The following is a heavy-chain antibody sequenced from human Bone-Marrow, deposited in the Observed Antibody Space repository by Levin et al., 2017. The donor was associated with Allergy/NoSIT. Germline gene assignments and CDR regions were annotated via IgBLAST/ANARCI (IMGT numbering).Heavy chain of an antibody. J-gene: IGHJ6*02. CDR1: DGSISSFS. D-gene: IGHD3-3*01. CDR2: IYSSGST. CDR3: ARLRSGYYYYYGMDV. V-gene: IGHV4-59*01. Sequence: SETLSLTCTVSDGSISSFSWTWSRQSPGKRLEWIGYIYSSGSTNYNPSLKSRVTISVDTSKNQFSLKLSSVTAADTAVYYCARLRSGYYYYYGMDVRGQGTTVTVSS.